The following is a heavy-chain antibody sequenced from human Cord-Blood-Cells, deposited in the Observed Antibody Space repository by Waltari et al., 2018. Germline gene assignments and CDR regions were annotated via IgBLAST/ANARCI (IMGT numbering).Heavy chain of an antibody. Sequence: QVQLVESGGGVVQPGRSLRLSCAASGFTFSSYGMHWVRQAPSKGLGWVAVIWYDGSNKYYADSVKGRFTISRDNSKNTLYLQMNSLRAEDTAVYYCAREGTTSEVAFDIWGQGTMVTVSS. D-gene: IGHD1-26*01. CDR3: AREGTTSEVAFDI. V-gene: IGHV3-33*01. CDR1: GFTFSSYG. CDR2: IWYDGSNK. J-gene: IGHJ3*02.